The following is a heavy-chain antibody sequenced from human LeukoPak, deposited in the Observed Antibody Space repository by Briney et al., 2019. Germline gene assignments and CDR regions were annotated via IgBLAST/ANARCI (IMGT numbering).Heavy chain of an antibody. CDR1: GFTFSSYA. CDR2: INAGNGNT. D-gene: IGHD2-2*01. CDR3: ARPDYCSSTSCPFDY. Sequence: PGRSLRLSCAASGFTFSSYAMHWVRQAPGQRLEWMGWINAGNGNTKYSQKFQGRVTITRDTSASTAYMELSSLRSEDTAVYYCARPDYCSSTSCPFDYWGQGTLVTVSS. J-gene: IGHJ4*02. V-gene: IGHV1-3*01.